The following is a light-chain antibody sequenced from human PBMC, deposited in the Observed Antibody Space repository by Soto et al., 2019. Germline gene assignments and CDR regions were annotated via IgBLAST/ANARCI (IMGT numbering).Light chain of an antibody. J-gene: IGKJ1*01. CDR1: QGISSY. V-gene: IGKV1D-13*01. Sequence: AIQLTQSPSSLSASVGDRVTITCRASQGISSYLAWYQQKPGKAPKLLIYDASSLERGVPSRFSGSGSGTDFTLTISSLQPEDFATYYCQQFNNYPRTFGQGTKV. CDR3: QQFNNYPRT. CDR2: DAS.